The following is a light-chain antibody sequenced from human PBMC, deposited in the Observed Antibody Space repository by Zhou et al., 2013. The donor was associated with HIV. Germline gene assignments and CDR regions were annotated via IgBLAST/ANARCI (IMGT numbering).Light chain of an antibody. CDR3: QQYGSSPRRT. CDR1: QSVSSSY. J-gene: IGKJ1*01. V-gene: IGKV3-20*01. Sequence: EIVLTQSPGTLSLSPGKRATLSCRASQSVSSSYLAWYQQKPGQAPRLLIYGASSRATGIPDRFSGSGSGTDFTLTISRLEPEDFAVYYCQQYGSSPRRTFGQGTKVEIK. CDR2: GAS.